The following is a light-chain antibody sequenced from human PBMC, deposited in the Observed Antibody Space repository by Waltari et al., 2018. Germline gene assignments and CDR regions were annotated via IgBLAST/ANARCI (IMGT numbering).Light chain of an antibody. Sequence: QSALTQPAPVSGSPGQSITISCTGTNTDVGRHDLVSWYQQHPGKAPKLIIYDVNKRPSGVPNRFSGSKSGNTASLTMSGLQAEDEADYYCCSFAHRSTYVFGTGTKVTVL. J-gene: IGLJ1*01. CDR3: CSFAHRSTYV. V-gene: IGLV2-23*02. CDR2: DVN. CDR1: NTDVGRHDL.